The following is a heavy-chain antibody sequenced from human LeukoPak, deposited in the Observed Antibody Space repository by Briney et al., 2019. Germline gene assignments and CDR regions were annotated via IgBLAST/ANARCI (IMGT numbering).Heavy chain of an antibody. Sequence: PGGSLRLSCAASGFTFSSYSMNWVRQAPGKGLEWVSYISSSSSTIYYADSVKGRFTISRDNAKNSLYLQMNSLRAEDTAVYYCASHGVLFGFQHWGQDTLVTVSS. V-gene: IGHV3-48*01. CDR3: ASHGVLFGFQH. CDR2: ISSSSSTI. CDR1: GFTFSSYS. J-gene: IGHJ1*01. D-gene: IGHD3-16*01.